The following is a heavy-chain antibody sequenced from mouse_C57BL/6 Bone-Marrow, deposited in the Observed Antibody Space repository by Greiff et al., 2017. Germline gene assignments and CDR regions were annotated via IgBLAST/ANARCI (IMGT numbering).Heavy chain of an antibody. J-gene: IGHJ3*01. Sequence: EVQLQQSGGGLVKPGGSLKLSCAASGFTFSDYGMHWVRQAPEKGLEWVAYISSGSSTTYYSDTVKGRFTIYRDNAKNTLFLQMTSLRSEDTAMYYCARPKLRLLFAYWGQGTLVTVSA. V-gene: IGHV5-17*01. CDR1: GFTFSDYG. CDR3: ARPKLRLLFAY. D-gene: IGHD3-2*02. CDR2: ISSGSSTT.